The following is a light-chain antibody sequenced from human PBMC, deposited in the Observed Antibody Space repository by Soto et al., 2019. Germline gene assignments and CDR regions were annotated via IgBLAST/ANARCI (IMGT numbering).Light chain of an antibody. CDR3: SSYAGSALYV. CDR2: GVS. Sequence: QSALTQPPSASGSPGQSVTISCTGTSSGVGGYNYVSWYQQHPGKAPKLMIYGVSKRPSGVPDRFSGSKSGNTASLTVSGLQADDEADYYCSSYAGSALYVFGTGTKVT. V-gene: IGLV2-8*01. J-gene: IGLJ1*01. CDR1: SSGVGGYNY.